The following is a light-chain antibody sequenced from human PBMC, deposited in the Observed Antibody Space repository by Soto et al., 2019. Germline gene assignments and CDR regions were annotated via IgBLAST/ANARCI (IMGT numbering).Light chain of an antibody. Sequence: QSALTQPASVSGSPGQSITISCTGTSSDVGSYNLVSWYQQHPGKAPKLMIYEGSKRPSGVSNRFSGSKSGNTASLTISGLQAEDEADYYCCSYAGSSTYVFGVGIKVAVL. CDR2: EGS. V-gene: IGLV2-23*01. J-gene: IGLJ1*01. CDR3: CSYAGSSTYV. CDR1: SSDVGSYNL.